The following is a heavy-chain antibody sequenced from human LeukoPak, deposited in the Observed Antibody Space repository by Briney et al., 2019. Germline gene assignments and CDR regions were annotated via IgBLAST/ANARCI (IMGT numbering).Heavy chain of an antibody. CDR1: GGSISSYY. V-gene: IGHV4-4*07. CDR2: IYTSGST. J-gene: IGHJ3*02. CDR3: ARGGYYYDSSGYIDAFDI. Sequence: DPSETLSLTCTVSGGSISSYYWSWIRQPAGKGLEWIGRIYTSGSTNYNPSLKSRVTMSVDTSKNQFSLKLSSVTAADTAVYYCARGGYYYDSSGYIDAFDIWGQGTMVTVSS. D-gene: IGHD3-22*01.